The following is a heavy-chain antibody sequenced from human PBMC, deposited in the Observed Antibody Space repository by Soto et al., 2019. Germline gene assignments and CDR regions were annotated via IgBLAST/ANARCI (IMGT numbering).Heavy chain of an antibody. V-gene: IGHV3-15*01. CDR3: TTAAGPTADS. Sequence: QLVESGGGLVEPGGALRLSCVDSGSTFSKAWMSWVRQAPGKGLEWIGRIKSKTEGGTTQYAAAVKGRFTISRDDSKRSLFLQMTSLESGDTAIYYCTTAAGPTADSWGQGTLVAGS. CDR2: IKSKTEGGTT. CDR1: GSTFSKAW. J-gene: IGHJ4*02. D-gene: IGHD1-26*01.